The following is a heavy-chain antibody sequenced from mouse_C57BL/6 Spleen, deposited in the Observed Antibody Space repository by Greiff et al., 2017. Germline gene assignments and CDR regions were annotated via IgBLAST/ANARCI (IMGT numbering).Heavy chain of an antibody. J-gene: IGHJ1*03. CDR1: GYTFTSYW. Sequence: QVQLQQPGAELVMPGASVKLSCKASGYTFTSYWMHWVKQRPGQGLEWIGEIDPSDSYTNYNQKFKGKSTLTVDKSSSTAYMQLSSLTSEDSAVYYCAREDDYSNHGYFDVWGTGTTVTVSS. D-gene: IGHD2-5*01. V-gene: IGHV1-69*01. CDR3: AREDDYSNHGYFDV. CDR2: IDPSDSYT.